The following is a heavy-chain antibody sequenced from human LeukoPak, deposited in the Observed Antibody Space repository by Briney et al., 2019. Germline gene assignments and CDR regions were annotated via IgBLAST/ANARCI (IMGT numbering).Heavy chain of an antibody. J-gene: IGHJ4*02. D-gene: IGHD3-22*01. CDR1: GGSISSGSYY. CDR3: ARHPYYYDSSGYSFDY. Sequence: TSQTLSLTCTVSGGSISSGSYYWSWIRQPAGKGLEWIGRIYTSGSTNYNPSLKSRVTISVDTSKNQFSLKLSSVTAADTAVYYCARHPYYYDSSGYSFDYWGQGTLVIVSS. CDR2: IYTSGST. V-gene: IGHV4-61*02.